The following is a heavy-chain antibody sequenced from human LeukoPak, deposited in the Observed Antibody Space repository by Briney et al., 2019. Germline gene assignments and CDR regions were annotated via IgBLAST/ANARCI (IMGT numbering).Heavy chain of an antibody. CDR2: IYTSGST. Sequence: KTSETLSLTCTVSGGSISSYYWSWIRQPAGKGLEWIGRIYTSGSTNYNPSLKSRVTMSVDTSKSQFSLKLSSVTAADTAVYYCARVTSYYYDSSGRRPYYFDYWGQGTLVTVSS. D-gene: IGHD3-22*01. CDR3: ARVTSYYYDSSGRRPYYFDY. CDR1: GGSISSYY. V-gene: IGHV4-4*07. J-gene: IGHJ4*02.